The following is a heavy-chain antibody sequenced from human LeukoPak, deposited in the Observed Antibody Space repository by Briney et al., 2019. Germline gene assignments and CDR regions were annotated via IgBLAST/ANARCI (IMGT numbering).Heavy chain of an antibody. CDR1: GFTFSSYS. CDR2: ISISSSYI. J-gene: IGHJ4*02. CDR3: AKDNYYDTSGYRD. D-gene: IGHD3-22*01. Sequence: PGGSLRLSCAASGFTFSSYSMNWVRHAPGKGLECVSSISISSSYIYYADSVKGRFTISRDNAKNTLYLQMNSLRAEDTAVYYCAKDNYYDTSGYRDWGQGTLVTVSS. V-gene: IGHV3-21*01.